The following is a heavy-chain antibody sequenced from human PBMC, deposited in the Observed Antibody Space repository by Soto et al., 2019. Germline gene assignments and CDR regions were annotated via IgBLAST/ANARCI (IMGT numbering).Heavy chain of an antibody. J-gene: IGHJ5*02. CDR3: ARDYKLEYSSSWYLAGYWFDP. D-gene: IGHD6-13*01. CDR2: IIPIFGTA. Sequence: GASVKVSCKASGGTFSSYAISCVRQAPGQGLEWMGGIIPIFGTANYAQKFQGRVTITADESTSTAYMELSSLRSEDTAVYYCARDYKLEYSSSWYLAGYWFDPWGQGTLVTVSS. V-gene: IGHV1-69*13. CDR1: GGTFSSYA.